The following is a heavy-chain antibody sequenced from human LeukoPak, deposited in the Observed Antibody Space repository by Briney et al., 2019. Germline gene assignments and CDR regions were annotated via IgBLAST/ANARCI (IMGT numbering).Heavy chain of an antibody. J-gene: IGHJ3*02. Sequence: SVKVSCKASGFTFTTSAVQWVRQARGQRLEWIGRIVVGSGNTDHAQKFQGRLTITRDISTSTAYMELSSLTSDDTAVYYCAAVPNANAWYWDDAFDIWGQGTMVTVSS. CDR2: IVVGSGNT. V-gene: IGHV1-58*01. CDR1: GFTFTTSA. CDR3: AAVPNANAWYWDDAFDI. D-gene: IGHD2-8*02.